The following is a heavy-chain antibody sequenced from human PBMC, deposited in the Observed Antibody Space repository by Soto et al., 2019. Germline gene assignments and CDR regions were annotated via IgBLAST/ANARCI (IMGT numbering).Heavy chain of an antibody. J-gene: IGHJ4*02. CDR3: ATHPPYGPLDH. Sequence: SETLSLTCTVSGCSISSSSNHWGWIRQPPGKGLEWIGNIYYSENTYYNPSLKSRVTISVDTSKNQFSLRLTSVTAADTAVYYCATHPPYGPLDHWGQGTLVTVSS. D-gene: IGHD4-17*01. V-gene: IGHV4-39*01. CDR2: IYYSENT. CDR1: GCSISSSSNH.